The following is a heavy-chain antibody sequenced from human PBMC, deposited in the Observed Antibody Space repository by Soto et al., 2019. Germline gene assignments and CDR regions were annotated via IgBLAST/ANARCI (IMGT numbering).Heavy chain of an antibody. V-gene: IGHV3-11*01. CDR1: GFTFSDYY. D-gene: IGHD3-22*01. J-gene: IGHJ4*02. Sequence: QVQLVESGGGLVKPGGSLRLSCAGSGFTFSDYYISWIRQAPGKGLEWVSYISNSGSTIYYADSVKGRFTISRDNAKNSLYLQMNSLRAEATAVYYCARAPFYYDSSYSGYWGQGTLVTVSS. CDR3: ARAPFYYDSSYSGY. CDR2: ISNSGSTI.